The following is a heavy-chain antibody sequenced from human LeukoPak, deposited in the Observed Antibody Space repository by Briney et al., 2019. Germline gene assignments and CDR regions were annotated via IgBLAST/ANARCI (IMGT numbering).Heavy chain of an antibody. Sequence: GGSLRLSCGASGFTFSSYGMTWVRQAPGKGLEWVSAISCSGGSTYYADSVKGRFPISRDNSKNTLYLQMNSMRAEDTEIYYCAKVGKAARIRGTTSRYYYYYMDVWGKGTTVTISS. J-gene: IGHJ6*03. CDR1: GFTFSSYG. D-gene: IGHD1-20*01. CDR2: ISCSGGST. CDR3: AKVGKAARIRGTTSRYYYYYMDV. V-gene: IGHV3-23*01.